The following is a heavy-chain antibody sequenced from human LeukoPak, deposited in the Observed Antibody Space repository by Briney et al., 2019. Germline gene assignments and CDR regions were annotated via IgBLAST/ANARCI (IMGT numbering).Heavy chain of an antibody. V-gene: IGHV3-33*01. CDR3: ARWKGNYDYVWGSYLSY. CDR2: IWYDGSNK. J-gene: IGHJ4*02. CDR1: GFTFSSYG. Sequence: PGGSLRLSCAASGFTFSSYGMHWVRQAPGKGLEWVAVIWYDGSNKYYADSVKGRFTISRDNSKNTLYLQMNSLRAEDTAVYYCARWKGNYDYVWGSYLSYWGQGTPVTVSS. D-gene: IGHD3-16*02.